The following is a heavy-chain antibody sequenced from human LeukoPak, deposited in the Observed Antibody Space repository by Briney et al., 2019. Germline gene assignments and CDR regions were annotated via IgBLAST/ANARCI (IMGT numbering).Heavy chain of an antibody. CDR1: GYTFSNHW. CDR2: IFPADSDT. J-gene: IGHJ3*02. D-gene: IGHD4-23*01. V-gene: IGHV5-51*01. CDR3: ARLYGGNPWGAFDI. Sequence: GESLQISCKGSGYTFSNHWIGWVRQMPGKGLEWMGIIFPADSDTRYSPSFQGQVTISADKSINTAYLQWSSLEASDTAMYYCARLYGGNPWGAFDIWGQGTMVTVSS.